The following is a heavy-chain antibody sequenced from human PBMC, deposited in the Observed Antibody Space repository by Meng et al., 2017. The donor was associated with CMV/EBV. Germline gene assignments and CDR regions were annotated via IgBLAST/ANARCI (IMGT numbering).Heavy chain of an antibody. CDR1: GYTFTGYY. CDR2: INPNSGGT. V-gene: IGHV1-2*02. CDR3: ATYIGNYINWYFDL. Sequence: HVQLVQFGAEVTQPGASVKVSCKASGYTFTGYYMHWVRQAPGQGLEWMGWINPNSGGTNYAQKFQGRVTMTRDTSISTAYMELSRLRSGDTAVYYCATYIGNYINWYFDLWGRGTLVTVSS. J-gene: IGHJ2*01. D-gene: IGHD1-7*01.